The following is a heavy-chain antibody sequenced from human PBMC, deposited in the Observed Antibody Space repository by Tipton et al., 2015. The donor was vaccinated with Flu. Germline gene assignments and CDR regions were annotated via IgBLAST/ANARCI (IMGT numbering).Heavy chain of an antibody. D-gene: IGHD6-13*01. CDR2: IYSTGEV. CDR3: ARGLRGGTAAGGYENWFDP. J-gene: IGHJ5*02. CDR1: GGSINNYF. V-gene: IGHV4-4*07. Sequence: LRLSCTVSGGSINNYFWTWMRQSAGKGLEWIGRIYSTGEVGYNPSLKSRVTMSVDTSKNQFSLELSSMTAADTAVYFCARGLRGGTAAGGYENWFDPWGQGSLVTVSS.